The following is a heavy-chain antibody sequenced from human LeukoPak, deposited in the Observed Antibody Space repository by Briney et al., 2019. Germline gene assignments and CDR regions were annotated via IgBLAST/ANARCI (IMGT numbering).Heavy chain of an antibody. CDR2: ISAYNGDT. CDR3: ARRRSLWFGESYYDYYGMDV. Sequence: ASVKVSCTASGYTFTSYGISWVRQAPGQGLEWMGWISAYNGDTNYPQKLQGRLTMTIDTSTSTAYMELRSLRSDDTAVYYCARRRSLWFGESYYDYYGMDVWGQGTTVTVSS. V-gene: IGHV1-18*01. CDR1: GYTFTSYG. D-gene: IGHD3-10*01. J-gene: IGHJ6*02.